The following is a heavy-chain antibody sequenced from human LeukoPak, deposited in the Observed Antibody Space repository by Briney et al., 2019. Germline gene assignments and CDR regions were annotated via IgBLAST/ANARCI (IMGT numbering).Heavy chain of an antibody. CDR3: ARAVDYRNYFDY. V-gene: IGHV4-31*03. J-gene: IGHJ4*02. CDR2: IYHSGTT. D-gene: IGHD4-11*01. Sequence: SETLSLTCTVSRGSISSGGYYWSWIRQHPGKGLEWIGFIYHSGTTFYNPSLRSRVTISVDTSTNQFSLKLSSVTAADTAVYYCARAVDYRNYFDYWGQGTLVTVSS. CDR1: RGSISSGGYY.